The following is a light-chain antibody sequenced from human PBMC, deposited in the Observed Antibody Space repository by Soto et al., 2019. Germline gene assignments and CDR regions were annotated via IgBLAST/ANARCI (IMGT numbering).Light chain of an antibody. CDR2: EVS. Sequence: QSALTQPASVSGSPGQSITISCTGTSSDVGGYPYVSWYQQHPGEAPKLMIFEVSNRPSGVSPRFSGSRSGNTASLTISGLQDADEADYYCTSFTTSSRGLVGTGTKVTVL. CDR3: TSFTTSSRGL. CDR1: SSDVGGYPY. V-gene: IGLV2-14*01. J-gene: IGLJ1*01.